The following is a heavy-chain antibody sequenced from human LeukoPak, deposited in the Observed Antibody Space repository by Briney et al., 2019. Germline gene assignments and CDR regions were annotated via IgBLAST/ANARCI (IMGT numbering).Heavy chain of an antibody. D-gene: IGHD2-2*02. Sequence: PGGSLRPSCAASRFTFSTYWMSWVRQAPGKGLEWVANIKQDGSEKYYVNSVKGRFTISRDNAKNSLYLQMNSLRAEDTAVYYCASQYCSSRTCYTDAFDIWGQGTMVTVSS. CDR1: RFTFSTYW. J-gene: IGHJ3*02. V-gene: IGHV3-7*01. CDR3: ASQYCSSRTCYTDAFDI. CDR2: IKQDGSEK.